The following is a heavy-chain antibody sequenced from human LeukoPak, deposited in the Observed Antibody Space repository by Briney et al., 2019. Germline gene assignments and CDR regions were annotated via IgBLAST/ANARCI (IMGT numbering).Heavy chain of an antibody. D-gene: IGHD3-16*01. Sequence: SETLSLTCTVSGGSISSRGYYWGWIRQPPGKGLEWIGTIYYSGSTYYNPSLKSRVTMSVDTSQNQFSLKLSSVTAADTAVYYCTREVWREREYYYMDVWGKGTTVTVSS. CDR1: GGSISSRGYY. V-gene: IGHV4-39*07. CDR3: TREVWREREYYYMDV. J-gene: IGHJ6*03. CDR2: IYYSGST.